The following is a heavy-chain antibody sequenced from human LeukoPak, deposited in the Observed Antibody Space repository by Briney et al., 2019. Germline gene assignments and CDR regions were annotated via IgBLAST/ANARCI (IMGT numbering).Heavy chain of an antibody. V-gene: IGHV1-18*01. Sequence: GASVKVSCKASGYTFTSYGISWVRQAPGQGLEWMGWISAYNGNTNYAQKLQGRVTITRDTSASTAYMELSSLRSEDTAVYYCARDITMVRGVPWWGQGTLVTVSS. CDR2: ISAYNGNT. CDR3: ARDITMVRGVPW. CDR1: GYTFTSYG. D-gene: IGHD3-10*01. J-gene: IGHJ4*02.